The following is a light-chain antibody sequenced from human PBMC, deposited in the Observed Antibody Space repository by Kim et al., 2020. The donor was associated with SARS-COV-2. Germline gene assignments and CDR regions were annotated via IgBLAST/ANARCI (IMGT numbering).Light chain of an antibody. CDR2: DAS. CDR3: QQRSSWPPT. Sequence: LSPGDSATLSCRPCHSIGNSLAWSPHKPGLTPRPLIHDASNGATDIPARFSGGGSGTDITLSISRLGPQDFAVYFCQQRSSWPPTFGQGTRLEIK. V-gene: IGKV3-11*01. CDR1: HSIGNS. J-gene: IGKJ5*01.